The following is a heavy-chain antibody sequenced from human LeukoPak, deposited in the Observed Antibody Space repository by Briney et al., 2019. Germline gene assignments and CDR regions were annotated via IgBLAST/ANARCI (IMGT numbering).Heavy chain of an antibody. CDR2: IYSGGST. Sequence: GGSLRLSCAASGFTVSSNYMSWVRQAPGKGLEWVSVIYSGGSTYYADSVKGRFTISRDNSKNTLYLQMNSLRAEDTAAYYCARVGGSGNNYYYGMDVWGQGTTVTVSS. D-gene: IGHD3-10*01. J-gene: IGHJ6*02. V-gene: IGHV3-66*01. CDR3: ARVGGSGNNYYYGMDV. CDR1: GFTVSSNY.